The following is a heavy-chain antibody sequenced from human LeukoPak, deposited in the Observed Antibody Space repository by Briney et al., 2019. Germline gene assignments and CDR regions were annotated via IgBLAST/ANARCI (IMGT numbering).Heavy chain of an antibody. CDR3: AKGDDFWSGCYLFDY. D-gene: IGHD3-3*01. J-gene: IGHJ4*02. CDR1: GFTFSSYA. CDR2: ISGSGGST. Sequence: PGRSLRLSCAASGFTFSSYAMHWVRQAPGKGLEWVAVISGSGGSTYYADSVKGRFTISRDNSKNTLYLQMNSLRAEDTAVYYCAKGDDFWSGCYLFDYWGQGTLVTVSS. V-gene: IGHV3-23*01.